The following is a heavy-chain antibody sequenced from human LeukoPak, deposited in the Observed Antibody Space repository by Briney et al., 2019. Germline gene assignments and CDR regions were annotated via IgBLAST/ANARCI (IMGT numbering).Heavy chain of an antibody. Sequence: SETLSLTCTVSGGSIGSSSYYWCWIRQPPGKGLEWIGSIYYRGTTYYNPSLKSRVTISVDTSKNQFSLKLSSVTAGDTAVYYCARLTEGNTYGHEGTFDYWGQGTLVTVSS. D-gene: IGHD5-18*01. V-gene: IGHV4-39*01. J-gene: IGHJ4*02. CDR2: IYYRGTT. CDR1: GGSIGSSSYY. CDR3: ARLTEGNTYGHEGTFDY.